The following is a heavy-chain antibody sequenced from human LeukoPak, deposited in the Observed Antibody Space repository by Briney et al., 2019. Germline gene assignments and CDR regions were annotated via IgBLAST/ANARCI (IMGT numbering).Heavy chain of an antibody. D-gene: IGHD5-24*01. CDR1: GYTFTDYY. J-gene: IGHJ4*02. CDR3: AATELPFDY. V-gene: IGHV1-2*02. Sequence: ASVKVSCKASGYTFTDYYMHWARQAPGQGLEWMGWINPNGGGTNYAQKFQGRVTMTRDTSISTAYMELSRLRSDDTAVYYCAATELPFDYWGREPWSPSPQ. CDR2: INPNGGGT.